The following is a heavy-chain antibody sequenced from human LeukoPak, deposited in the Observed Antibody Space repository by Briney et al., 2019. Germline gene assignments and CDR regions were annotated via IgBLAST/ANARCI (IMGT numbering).Heavy chain of an antibody. Sequence: QPGGSLRLSCAASGFTFSGSSMHWVRQASGKGLEWVGRIRNRDHSYATAYAASLQGRFTISRDDLKNTAYLQMNSLKPEDTAVYYCTRRDCSGGVCYFDYWGQGTLVTVSS. CDR1: GFTFSGSS. CDR2: IRNRDHSYAT. CDR3: TRRDCSGGVCYFDY. V-gene: IGHV3-73*01. J-gene: IGHJ4*02. D-gene: IGHD2-15*01.